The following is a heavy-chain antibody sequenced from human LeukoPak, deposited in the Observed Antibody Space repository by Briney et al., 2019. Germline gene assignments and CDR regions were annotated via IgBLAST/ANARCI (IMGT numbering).Heavy chain of an antibody. CDR1: GFFFRSYG. Sequence: HPGGSLRLSCAASGFFFRSYGMSWVRQAPGKGLEWVAAISGGGEFTDYAASVRGRFSISRDNSVNTLHLQMNSLRAEDTGVYYCAKDPRNYYDGSGYSRFDYWGQGTQVTVSS. V-gene: IGHV3-23*01. CDR2: ISGGGEFT. CDR3: AKDPRNYYDGSGYSRFDY. J-gene: IGHJ4*02. D-gene: IGHD3-22*01.